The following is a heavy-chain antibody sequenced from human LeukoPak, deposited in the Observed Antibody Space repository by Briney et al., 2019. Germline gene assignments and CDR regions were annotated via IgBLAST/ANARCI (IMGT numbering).Heavy chain of an antibody. D-gene: IGHD7-27*01. CDR1: GYTFTSYY. V-gene: IGHV1-46*01. CDR2: INPSGGST. CDR3: AREGRPGDTLFDY. Sequence: ASVKVSCKASGYTFTSYYMHWLRQAPGQGLEWMGIINPSGGSTSYAQKFQGRVTTTRDTSTSTVYMELSSLRSEDTAVYYCAREGRPGDTLFDYWGQGTLVTVSS. J-gene: IGHJ4*02.